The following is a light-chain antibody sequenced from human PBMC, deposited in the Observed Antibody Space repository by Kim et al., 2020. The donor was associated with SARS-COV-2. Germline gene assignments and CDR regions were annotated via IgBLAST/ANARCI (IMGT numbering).Light chain of an antibody. CDR2: GKN. Sequence: SSELTQDPAVSVALGQTVRITCQGDSLKTYYATWYQQKPGQAPIVVIYGKNNRPSGIPDRFSGSSSGNTASLTVTGAQAVDEADYYCNSRDNSGVHVVFGGGTKLIVL. CDR1: SLKTYY. CDR3: NSRDNSGVHVV. J-gene: IGLJ2*01. V-gene: IGLV3-19*01.